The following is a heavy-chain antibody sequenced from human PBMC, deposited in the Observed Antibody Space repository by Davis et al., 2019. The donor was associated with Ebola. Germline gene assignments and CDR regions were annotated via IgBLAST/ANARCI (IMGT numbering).Heavy chain of an antibody. Sequence: GESLKISCAASGFRSRDHHMDWVRQAPGKGLEWVSRIGNKDNTHIIEYAASVKGRFTISRDDSKNSLYLQMDSLKTEDTAVYYCTRRGDCSGGSCYDWGQGTLVTVSS. CDR1: GFRSRDHH. V-gene: IGHV3-72*01. CDR3: TRRGDCSGGSCYD. J-gene: IGHJ4*02. D-gene: IGHD2-15*01. CDR2: IGNKDNTHII.